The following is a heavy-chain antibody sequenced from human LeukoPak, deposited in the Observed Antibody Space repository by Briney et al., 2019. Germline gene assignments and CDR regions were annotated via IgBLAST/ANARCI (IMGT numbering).Heavy chain of an antibody. D-gene: IGHD5-24*01. J-gene: IGHJ3*02. CDR2: IRDKANSYST. CDR1: GFTFSASA. V-gene: IGHV3-73*01. Sequence: GGSLRLSCAASGFTFSASAMHWVRQASGKGLEWVGRIRDKANSYSTTYAASVKGRFTISRDDSKNTAYLQMNSLKTEDTAVYYCTRHPSSITGNNYAFDIWGHGTMVTVS. CDR3: TRHPSSITGNNYAFDI.